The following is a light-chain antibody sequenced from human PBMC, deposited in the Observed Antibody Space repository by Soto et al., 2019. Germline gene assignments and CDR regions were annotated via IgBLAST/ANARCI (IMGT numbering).Light chain of an antibody. CDR1: QSVSIN. CDR2: GAS. CDR3: QQRSNWPIT. J-gene: IGKJ5*01. V-gene: IGKV3-15*01. Sequence: ILMTQSPAILSVTPGERATLSCRASQSVSINLAWYQQKPDQVPRLLIYGASSRATGIPARFSGSGSGTDFTLTISSLEPEDFAVYYCQQRSNWPITFGQGTRLEI.